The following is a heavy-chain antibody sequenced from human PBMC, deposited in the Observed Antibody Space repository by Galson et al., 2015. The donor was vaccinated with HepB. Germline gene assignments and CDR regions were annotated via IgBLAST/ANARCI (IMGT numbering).Heavy chain of an antibody. D-gene: IGHD3-3*01. Sequence: SVKVSCKASGYTFTSYAMHWVRQAPGQRLEWMGWINAGNGNTKYSQKFQGRVTITRDTSASTAYMELSSLRSEDTAVYYCAREDDFWSGYAPLPGDVWGQGTTVTVSS. J-gene: IGHJ6*02. V-gene: IGHV1-3*01. CDR3: AREDDFWSGYAPLPGDV. CDR1: GYTFTSYA. CDR2: INAGNGNT.